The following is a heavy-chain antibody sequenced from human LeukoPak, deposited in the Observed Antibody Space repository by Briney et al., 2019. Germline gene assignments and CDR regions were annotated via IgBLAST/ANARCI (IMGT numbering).Heavy chain of an antibody. CDR3: AKDNGIQLYPDP. D-gene: IGHD5-18*01. Sequence: GGSLRLSCAASGFTFTSYAMSWVRQAPGKGLEWVSAISGSGGSTYYADSVKGRFTISSDNSKNTLYLQMNSLRAEDTAVYYCAKDNGIQLYPDPWGQGTLVTVSS. CDR1: GFTFTSYA. J-gene: IGHJ5*02. CDR2: ISGSGGST. V-gene: IGHV3-23*01.